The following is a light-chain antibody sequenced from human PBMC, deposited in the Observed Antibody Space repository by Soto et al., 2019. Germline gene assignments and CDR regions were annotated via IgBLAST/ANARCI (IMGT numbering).Light chain of an antibody. Sequence: IVMTQSPATLSVSPWERATLSCRASESVSSKLVWYQKKPGQAPRLLIHDASNRATGIPARFSGSGSGTGFTLTISSLEPEDFAVYYCQQRSNWPLFGQGTRLEIK. J-gene: IGKJ5*01. CDR2: DAS. V-gene: IGKV3-11*01. CDR3: QQRSNWPL. CDR1: ESVSSK.